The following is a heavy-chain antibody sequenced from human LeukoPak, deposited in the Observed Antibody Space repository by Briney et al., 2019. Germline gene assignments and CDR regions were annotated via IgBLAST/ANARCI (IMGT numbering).Heavy chain of an antibody. CDR2: ISYDGSNK. J-gene: IGHJ5*02. D-gene: IGHD2-2*01. CDR3: ARGVGYCSSTSCYWWLDP. V-gene: IGHV3-30-3*01. CDR1: GFTFSSYA. Sequence: GGSLRLSCAASGFTFSSYAMHWVRQAPGKGLEWVAVISYDGSNKYYADSVKGRFTISRDNAKNTLYLQMNSLRAEDTAVYYCARGVGYCSSTSCYWWLDPWGQGTLVTVSS.